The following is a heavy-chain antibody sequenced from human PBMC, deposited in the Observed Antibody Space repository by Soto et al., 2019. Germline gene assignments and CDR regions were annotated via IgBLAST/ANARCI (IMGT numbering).Heavy chain of an antibody. CDR2: ISHSVST. CDR3: ARGPTYYDILTGLFFDY. Sequence: SETLSLTCTVSGASVSSGSHYWTWIRQPPGKGLEWIGYISHSVSTNYNPSLKGRVTISVDTSKNQFSLKLRSVTAADTAVYYCARGPTYYDILTGLFFDYWGQGSLVTVSS. J-gene: IGHJ4*02. CDR1: GASVSSGSHY. V-gene: IGHV4-61*01. D-gene: IGHD3-9*01.